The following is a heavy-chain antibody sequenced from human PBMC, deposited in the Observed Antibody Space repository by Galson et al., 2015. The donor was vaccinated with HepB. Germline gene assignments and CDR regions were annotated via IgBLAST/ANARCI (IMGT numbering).Heavy chain of an antibody. CDR1: RFTFTNYG. CDR2: IWFDGSDK. J-gene: IGHJ6*02. D-gene: IGHD1-26*01. Sequence: SLRLSCAASRFTFTNYGMHWVRQAPGKGLEWVTLIWFDGSDKYYADSVKGRFTISRDNSKNTLYLQMNSLRAEDTAVYYCARGVGNYYGMDVWGQGTTVTVSS. CDR3: ARGVGNYYGMDV. V-gene: IGHV3-33*01.